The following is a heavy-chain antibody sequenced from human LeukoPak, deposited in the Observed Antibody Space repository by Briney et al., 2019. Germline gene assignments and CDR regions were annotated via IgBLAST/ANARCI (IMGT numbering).Heavy chain of an antibody. CDR3: AREDHDYYYYGMDV. J-gene: IGHJ6*02. D-gene: IGHD1-14*01. Sequence: GGSQRLSCAVSGFNFNMYWMSWVRQAPGKGLEWVANIEHDGSEKYFVDSVKGRFTISRDNAKKSVYLQMHSLRAEDTAVYYCAREDHDYYYYGMDVWGQGTTVTVSS. CDR1: GFNFNMYW. CDR2: IEHDGSEK. V-gene: IGHV3-7*01.